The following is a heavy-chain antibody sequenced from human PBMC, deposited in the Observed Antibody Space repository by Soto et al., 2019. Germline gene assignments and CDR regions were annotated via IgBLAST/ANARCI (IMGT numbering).Heavy chain of an antibody. V-gene: IGHV3-30*18. J-gene: IGHJ4*02. CDR3: ANAGRYDSSGYYHFDY. D-gene: IGHD3-22*01. Sequence: PGGSLRLSCAASGFTFSSYGMHWVRQAPGKGLEWVAVISYDGSNKYYADSVKGRFTISRDNSKNTLYLQMNSLRAEDTAVYYCANAGRYDSSGYYHFDYWGQGTLVTVSS. CDR2: ISYDGSNK. CDR1: GFTFSSYG.